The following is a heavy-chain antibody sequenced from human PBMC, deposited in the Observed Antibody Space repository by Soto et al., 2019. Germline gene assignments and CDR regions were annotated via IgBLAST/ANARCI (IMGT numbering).Heavy chain of an antibody. CDR1: GYNFCSYW. D-gene: IGHD4-4*01. J-gene: IGHJ4*02. CDR3: ARPQNNYAAD. CDR2: INPGYSES. V-gene: IGHV5-51*01. Sequence: GESLKNSCKGSGYNFCSYWIGWVSPMPGKSLAWMAIINPGYSESRSSPSFQGPVTLSVDKYISTAYRQWRGLKASDTAIYSCARPQNNYAADWGQGTLVTVSS.